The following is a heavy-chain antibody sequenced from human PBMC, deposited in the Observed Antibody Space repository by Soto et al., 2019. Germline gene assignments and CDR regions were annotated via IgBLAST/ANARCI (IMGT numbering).Heavy chain of an antibody. D-gene: IGHD2-15*01. J-gene: IGHJ5*02. CDR3: AREVVGWFEP. V-gene: IGHV1-8*01. CDR2: MNPNSGNT. Sequence: QVQLVQSGAEVKKPGASVKVSCKASGYTFTSYEINWVRQATGQGLAWMGWMNPNSGNTGYAQKVQGRVTMTRNNSISTAYIELGSLRSEDTAGYYCAREVVGWFEPWGQGTLVTVSS. CDR1: GYTFTSYE.